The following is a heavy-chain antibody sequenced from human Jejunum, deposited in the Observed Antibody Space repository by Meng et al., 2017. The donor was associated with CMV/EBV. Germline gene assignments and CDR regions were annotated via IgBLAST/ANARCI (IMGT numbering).Heavy chain of an antibody. CDR1: GFTFDDYY. D-gene: IGHD2-8*01. CDR2: VSSVSSYT. Sequence: VQRGVSGGGLVKPGGSLRLSCAASGFTFDDYYMNWIRQAPGKGLEWVSSVSSVSSYTNYADSVKGRFTISRDNAKNSLYLQMNSLRAEDTAVYYCARDRYCTNGVCYTHFDSWGQGTLVTVSS. CDR3: ARDRYCTNGVCYTHFDS. J-gene: IGHJ4*02. V-gene: IGHV3-11*06.